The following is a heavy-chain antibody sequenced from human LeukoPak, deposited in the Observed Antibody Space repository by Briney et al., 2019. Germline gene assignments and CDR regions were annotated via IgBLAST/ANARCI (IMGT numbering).Heavy chain of an antibody. CDR3: ARDLPHYYGVGAFDI. V-gene: IGHV3-74*03. CDR1: GFTFSSYW. D-gene: IGHD3-3*01. Sequence: PGGSLRLSCAASGFTFSSYWMHWVRQAPGKGLVWVSRINTDGSSTTYADSVKGRFTISRDNAKNTLYLQMNSLRAEDTAVYYCARDLPHYYGVGAFDIWGQGTMVTVSS. J-gene: IGHJ3*02. CDR2: INTDGSST.